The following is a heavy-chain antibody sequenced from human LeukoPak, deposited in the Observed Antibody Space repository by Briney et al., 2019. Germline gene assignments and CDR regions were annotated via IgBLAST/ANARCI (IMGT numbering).Heavy chain of an antibody. Sequence: ASVKVSCKASGYTFTGYYMHWVRQAPGQGLEWMGWINPNSVGTNYAQKFQGRVTITRDTSISTAYMELSRLRSDDTAVYYCARDNRYYDYVWGSYRPPGYFDYWGQGTLLSLSS. D-gene: IGHD3-16*02. CDR3: ARDNRYYDYVWGSYRPPGYFDY. V-gene: IGHV1-2*02. CDR1: GYTFTGYY. CDR2: INPNSVGT. J-gene: IGHJ4*02.